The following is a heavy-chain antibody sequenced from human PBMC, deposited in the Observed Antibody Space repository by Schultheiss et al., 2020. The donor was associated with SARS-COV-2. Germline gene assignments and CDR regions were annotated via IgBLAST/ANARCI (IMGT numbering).Heavy chain of an antibody. CDR3: ARVAYGDYGSV. Sequence: GESLKISCAASGFTFSSYAMSWVRQAPGKGLEWVSAISGSGGSTYYADSVKGRFTISRDNSKNTLYLQMNSLRAEDTAVYYCARVAYGDYGSVWGQGTLVTVSS. CDR1: GFTFSSYA. J-gene: IGHJ4*02. V-gene: IGHV3-23*01. D-gene: IGHD4-17*01. CDR2: ISGSGGST.